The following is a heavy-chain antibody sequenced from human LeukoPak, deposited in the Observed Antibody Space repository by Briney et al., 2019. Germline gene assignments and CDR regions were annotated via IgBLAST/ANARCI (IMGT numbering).Heavy chain of an antibody. CDR3: AREDDSSGHTKY. CDR1: GFTFSSYS. J-gene: IGHJ4*02. Sequence: GGSLRLSCAASGFTFSSYSMNWVRQAPGKGLEWVSSISSSSSYIYYADSVKGRSTISRDNAKNSLYLQMNSLRAEDTAVYYCAREDDSSGHTKYWGQGTLVTVSS. V-gene: IGHV3-21*01. D-gene: IGHD3-22*01. CDR2: ISSSSSYI.